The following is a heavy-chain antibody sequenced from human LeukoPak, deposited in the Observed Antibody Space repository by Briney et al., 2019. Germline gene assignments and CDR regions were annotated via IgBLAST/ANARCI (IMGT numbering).Heavy chain of an antibody. CDR2: INHSGST. Sequence: SETLSLTCAVYGGSFSGYYWSWIRQPPGKGLEWIGEINHSGSTNYNPSLKSRVTISVDTSKNQFSLKLSSVTAADTAVYYCARGRIDGYNTYDYWGQGTLVTVSS. V-gene: IGHV4-34*01. CDR3: ARGRIDGYNTYDY. D-gene: IGHD5-24*01. J-gene: IGHJ4*02. CDR1: GGSFSGYY.